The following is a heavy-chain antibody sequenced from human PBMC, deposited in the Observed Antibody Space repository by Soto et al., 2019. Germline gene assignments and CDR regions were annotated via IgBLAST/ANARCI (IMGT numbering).Heavy chain of an antibody. D-gene: IGHD6-19*01. CDR1: GFTFSSYA. CDR2: IRGSGGST. J-gene: IGHJ6*02. Sequence: GGSLRLSCAASGFTFSSYAMSWVRQTPGKGLEWVSAIRGSGGSTYYADSVKGRFTISRDNSKNTLYLQMNSLRAEDTAVYYCAKDRLAVAGPRDYGMDVWGQGTTVTVSS. V-gene: IGHV3-23*01. CDR3: AKDRLAVAGPRDYGMDV.